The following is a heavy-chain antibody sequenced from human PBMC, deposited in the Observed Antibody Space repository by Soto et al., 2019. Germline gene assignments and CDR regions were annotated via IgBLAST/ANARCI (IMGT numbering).Heavy chain of an antibody. CDR3: ATGQQVRMADV. CDR1: GFTLRSHA. CDR2: ISYDGSNK. D-gene: IGHD2-15*01. J-gene: IGHJ3*01. V-gene: IGHV3-30-3*01. Sequence: PGGALRLSFAAPGFTLRSHAMPWVRQAPGKGLEWVAVISYDGSNKYYADSVKGRFIISRDNAKNSLYLQMNSLRVEDTALYFCATGQQVRMADVWGRGTMVTVSS.